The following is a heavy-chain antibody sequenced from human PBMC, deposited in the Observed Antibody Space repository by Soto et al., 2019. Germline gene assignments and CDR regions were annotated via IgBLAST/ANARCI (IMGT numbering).Heavy chain of an antibody. CDR1: GFTFSSYS. V-gene: IGHV3-21*01. Sequence: GGSLRLSCAASGFTFSSYSMNWVRQAPGKGLEWVSSISSSSSYIYYADSVKGRFTISRDNAKNSLYLQMNSLRAEDTAVYYCARALSGYSSGWYGPLGYWGQGTLVTVSS. D-gene: IGHD6-19*01. CDR2: ISSSSSYI. CDR3: ARALSGYSSGWYGPLGY. J-gene: IGHJ4*02.